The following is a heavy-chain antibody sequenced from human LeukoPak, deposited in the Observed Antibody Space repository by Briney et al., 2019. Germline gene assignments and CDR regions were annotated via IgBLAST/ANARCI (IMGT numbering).Heavy chain of an antibody. Sequence: GSVKVSCKASGYTFTGYYLHWVRQAPGQGLEWMGCVNPNSGDTNYAQKFQSSVTMTRDTSISTVYMELSRLRSDDTAVYYCARASGSYWWFDSWGQGTLVTVSS. D-gene: IGHD1-26*01. CDR1: GYTFTGYY. V-gene: IGHV1-2*02. CDR3: ARASGSYWWFDS. J-gene: IGHJ5*01. CDR2: VNPNSGDT.